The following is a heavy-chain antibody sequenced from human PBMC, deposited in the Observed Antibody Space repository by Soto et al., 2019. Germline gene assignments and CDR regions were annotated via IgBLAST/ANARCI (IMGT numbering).Heavy chain of an antibody. D-gene: IGHD2-21*02. CDR2: ISAYNGNT. V-gene: IGHV1-18*01. Sequence: ASVKVSCKASGYTFTSYGISWVRQSPGQGLEWMGWISAYNGNTNYAQKLQGRVTMTTDTSTSTAYMELRSLRSDDTAVYYCARVGRWVVTAINIDYWGQGTLVTVSS. J-gene: IGHJ4*02. CDR3: ARVGRWVVTAINIDY. CDR1: GYTFTSYG.